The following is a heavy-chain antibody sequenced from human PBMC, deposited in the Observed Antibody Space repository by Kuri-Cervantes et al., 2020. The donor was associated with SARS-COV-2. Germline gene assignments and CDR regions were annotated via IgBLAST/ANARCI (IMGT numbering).Heavy chain of an antibody. CDR2: ITNNPRSYTT. D-gene: IGHD2-2*01. CDR1: GFPFRSYW. J-gene: IGHJ4*02. CDR3: ARDTSTALDY. V-gene: IGHV3-72*01. Sequence: GGSLRLSCAASGFPFRSYWMHWVRQAPGKGLEWVARITNNPRSYTTDYAASVRGRFTFSRDDSKRSLYLQMNSLKIEDTAVYYCARDTSTALDYWGRGTLVTVSS.